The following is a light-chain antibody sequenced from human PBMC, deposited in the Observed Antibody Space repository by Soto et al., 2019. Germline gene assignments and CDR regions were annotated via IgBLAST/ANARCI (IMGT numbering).Light chain of an antibody. J-gene: IGKJ1*01. CDR1: QSVSTNF. CDR2: GAS. V-gene: IGKV3-20*01. Sequence: EIVLTQSPGTLSLSPGEGATLSCRASQSVSTNFFAWYQQKPGQAPRLLIYGASTRATGIPDRFSGSGSGIDFTLTISRLEPEDFSVYYCQHYGRTSWTFCLGNKLEIK. CDR3: QHYGRTSWT.